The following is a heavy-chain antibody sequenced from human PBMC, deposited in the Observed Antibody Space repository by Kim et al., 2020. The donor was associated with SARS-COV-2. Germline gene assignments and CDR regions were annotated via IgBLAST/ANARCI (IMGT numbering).Heavy chain of an antibody. V-gene: IGHV3-30-3*01. J-gene: IGHJ4*01. CDR1: GFTFNNYV. CDR2: ISYDGNTK. D-gene: IGHD3-9*01. CDR3: ARDPDVLTGDFNKGYYF. Sequence: GGSLRLSCVGSGFTFNNYVMHWVRQTPGKGLEWLAVISYDGNTKYYSDSVRGRFTISRGKTKSTLFLQMNCLSPDDTAAYYCARDPDVLTGDFNKGYYF.